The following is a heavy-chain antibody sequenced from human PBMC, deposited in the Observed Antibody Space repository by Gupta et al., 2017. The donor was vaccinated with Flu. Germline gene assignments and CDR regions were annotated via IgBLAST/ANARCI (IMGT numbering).Heavy chain of an antibody. CDR3: VRLLLAGHNDY. D-gene: IGHD6-19*01. Sequence: QLQLQELGPGLVKPSETLSLTCSVSGGSISSDNYYWGWIRQSPGKGLEWIASIYSNEKTYYNPSLKSRVTISVDSSQNQLSLKLISVTAVDTAVYYCVRLLLAGHNDYWGRGTLVTVSS. J-gene: IGHJ4*02. V-gene: IGHV4-39*01. CDR2: IYSNEKT. CDR1: GGSISSDNYY.